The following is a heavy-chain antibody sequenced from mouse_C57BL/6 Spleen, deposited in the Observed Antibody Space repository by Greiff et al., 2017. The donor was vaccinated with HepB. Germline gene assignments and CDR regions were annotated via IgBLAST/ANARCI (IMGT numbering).Heavy chain of an antibody. CDR1: GYSITSGYY. V-gene: IGHV3-6*01. CDR2: ISYDGSN. CDR3: ASPLEYDGGAFDY. D-gene: IGHD2-4*01. Sequence: EVKLQESGPGLVKPSQSLSLTCSVTGYSITSGYYWNWIRQFPGNKLEWMGYISYDGSNNYNPSLKNRISFTRDTSKNQFFLKLNSVTTEDTATYYCASPLEYDGGAFDYWGQGTTLTVSS. J-gene: IGHJ2*01.